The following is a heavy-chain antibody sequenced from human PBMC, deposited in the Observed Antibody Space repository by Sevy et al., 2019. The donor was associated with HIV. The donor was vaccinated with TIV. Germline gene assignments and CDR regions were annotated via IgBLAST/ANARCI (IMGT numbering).Heavy chain of an antibody. CDR2: IYYSGST. J-gene: IGHJ4*02. CDR1: GGSISSSSYY. D-gene: IGHD6-19*01. Sequence: SETLSLMCTVSGGSISSSSYYWGWIRQPPGKGLEWIGSIYYSGSTNYNPSLQSRVTISVETSKNQFSLKLNSVTAADTAVYYCARMDIAVAGSYPFDYWGQGTLVTVSS. V-gene: IGHV4-39*01. CDR3: ARMDIAVAGSYPFDY.